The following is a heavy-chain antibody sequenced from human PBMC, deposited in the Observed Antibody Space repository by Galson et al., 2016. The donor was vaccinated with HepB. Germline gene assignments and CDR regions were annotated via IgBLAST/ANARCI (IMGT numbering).Heavy chain of an antibody. J-gene: IGHJ6*03. Sequence: TLSLTCTVSGGSISSGSYSWNWIRQPAGKGLEWIGRIYTSGSTSYNPSLKSRVTISVDMSKNQFSLQLSSVTAADTAVYHCARDVGHYDFWRASPNQDLYFYYMDVWGKGTTVTVSS. CDR2: IYTSGST. CDR3: ARDVGHYDFWRASPNQDLYFYYMDV. CDR1: GGSISSGSYS. V-gene: IGHV4-61*02. D-gene: IGHD3-3*01.